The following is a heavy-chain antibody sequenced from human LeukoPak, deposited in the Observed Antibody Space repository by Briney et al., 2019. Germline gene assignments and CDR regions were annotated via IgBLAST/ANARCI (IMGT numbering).Heavy chain of an antibody. Sequence: GGSLRLSCAASGFTFSSYGMSWVRQIPGKGLEWVGRIESKTDGGTTDYAAPVKGRFTISRDDSTNTLYLQMNSLKSEDTAVYYCTTYGSGRKFDYWGQGILVTVSS. D-gene: IGHD3-10*01. J-gene: IGHJ4*02. CDR3: TTYGSGRKFDY. CDR2: IESKTDGGTT. CDR1: GFTFSSYG. V-gene: IGHV3-15*04.